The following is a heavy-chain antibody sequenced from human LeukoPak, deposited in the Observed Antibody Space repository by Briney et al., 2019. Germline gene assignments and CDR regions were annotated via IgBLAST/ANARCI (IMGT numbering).Heavy chain of an antibody. D-gene: IGHD2-15*01. V-gene: IGHV1-46*02. Sequence: SCAASGFTFDDYAMHWVRQAPGQGLEWMGIINPSGGSTSYAQKFQGRVTMTRDTSTSTVYMELSSLRSEDTAVYYCAREGGGRHYGMDVWGQGTTVTVSS. CDR3: AREGGGRHYGMDV. CDR2: INPSGGST. J-gene: IGHJ6*02. CDR1: GFTFDDYA.